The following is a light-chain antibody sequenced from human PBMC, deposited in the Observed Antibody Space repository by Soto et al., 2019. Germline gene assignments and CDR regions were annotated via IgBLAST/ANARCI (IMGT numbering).Light chain of an antibody. CDR3: CSYAGSSTL. V-gene: IGLV2-23*01. Sequence: QSVLTQPASVSGSPGQSITISCTGTSSDVGSYSLVSWYQQHPGKAPKLIIYEGSKRPPGVSSRFSDSTSGNTASLTISGLQAEDEADYYCCSYAGSSTLFGGGTKVTVL. CDR1: SSDVGSYSL. CDR2: EGS. J-gene: IGLJ2*01.